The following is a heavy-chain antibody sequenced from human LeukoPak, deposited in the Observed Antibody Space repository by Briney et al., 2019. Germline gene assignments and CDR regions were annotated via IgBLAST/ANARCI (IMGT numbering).Heavy chain of an antibody. Sequence: GASVKVSCKASGYTFTGYYMHWVRQAPGQGLEWMGWINPNSGGTNYAQKFQGRVTMTRDTSISTAYMELSRLRSDDTAVYYCARPRIRYSGSYLPFDYWGQGTLVTVSS. V-gene: IGHV1-2*02. J-gene: IGHJ4*02. D-gene: IGHD1-26*01. CDR2: INPNSGGT. CDR3: ARPRIRYSGSYLPFDY. CDR1: GYTFTGYY.